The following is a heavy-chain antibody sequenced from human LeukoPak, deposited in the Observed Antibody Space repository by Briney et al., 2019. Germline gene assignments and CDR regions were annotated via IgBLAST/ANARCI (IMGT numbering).Heavy chain of an antibody. J-gene: IGHJ4*02. Sequence: ASVEVSCKASGYTFTSYGISWVRQAPGQGLEWMGWISAYNGNTNYAQKLQGRVTMTTDTSTSTAYMELRSLRSDDTAVYYCARSPGGYCSGGSCYDADFDYWGQGTLVTVSS. D-gene: IGHD2-15*01. CDR1: GYTFTSYG. CDR3: ARSPGGYCSGGSCYDADFDY. V-gene: IGHV1-18*01. CDR2: ISAYNGNT.